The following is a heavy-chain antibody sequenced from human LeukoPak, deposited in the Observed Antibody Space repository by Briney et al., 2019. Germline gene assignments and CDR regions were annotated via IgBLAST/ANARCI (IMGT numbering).Heavy chain of an antibody. D-gene: IGHD6-6*01. J-gene: IGHJ4*02. CDR2: IKQDGSEK. Sequence: GGSLRLSCAASGFTFSSYWMSWVRQAPGKGLEWVANIKQDGSEKYYVDSVKGRFTISRDNAKNSLYLQMNSLRAEDTAVYYCARETQAMYSSSFSMWGRGTLVTVSS. CDR1: GFTFSSYW. CDR3: ARETQAMYSSSFSM. V-gene: IGHV3-7*01.